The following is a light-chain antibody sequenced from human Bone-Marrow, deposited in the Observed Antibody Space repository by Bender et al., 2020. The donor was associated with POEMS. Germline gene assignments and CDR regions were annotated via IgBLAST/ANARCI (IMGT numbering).Light chain of an antibody. J-gene: IGLJ2*01. CDR1: DGNIGSSY. CDR3: QSSDAQFIQV. V-gene: IGLV6-57*04. CDR2: ENE. Sequence: FILTQPLSVSGSPGKTVTISCTRNDGNIGSSYVQWYQQRPDSAPRTVIFENEQRPSGVSDRFSGSLDRPSNSATLTISDLRNDDEADYYCQSSDAQFIQVFGGGTKLTVL.